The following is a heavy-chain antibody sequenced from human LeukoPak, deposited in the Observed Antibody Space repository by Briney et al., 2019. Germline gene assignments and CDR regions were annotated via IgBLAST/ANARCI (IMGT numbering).Heavy chain of an antibody. Sequence: RGGSLRLSCAASGFTVSSDYMSWVRQAPGKGLEWVSILYSGGNTYYADSVRGRFTISRDNSKNTLYLQMNSLRAEDTAVYYCARALAAAAHTSFDCWGQGTLVTVSS. CDR3: ARALAAAAHTSFDC. CDR1: GFTVSSDY. V-gene: IGHV3-66*01. D-gene: IGHD6-13*01. CDR2: LYSGGNT. J-gene: IGHJ4*02.